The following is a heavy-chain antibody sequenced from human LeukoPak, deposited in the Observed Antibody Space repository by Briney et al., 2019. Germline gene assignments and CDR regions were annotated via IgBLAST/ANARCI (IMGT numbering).Heavy chain of an antibody. CDR3: ARVGYSYDFDY. D-gene: IGHD5-18*01. CDR1: SGSINSYY. J-gene: IGHJ4*02. CDR2: IYYSGNT. V-gene: IGHV4-59*08. Sequence: SETLSLTCSVCSGSINSYYWSWIRQPPGKKLEWIGYIYYSGNTNYNPSLKSRLTISIDTSKNQFSLKLRSVTAADTAVYFCARVGYSYDFDYWGQGTLVTVSS.